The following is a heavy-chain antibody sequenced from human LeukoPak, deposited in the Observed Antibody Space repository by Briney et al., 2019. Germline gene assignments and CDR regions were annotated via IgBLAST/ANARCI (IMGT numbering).Heavy chain of an antibody. J-gene: IGHJ4*02. Sequence: ASVKGSCKASGYTFPNSYIHWVGQAPGQRLWWVGWINPNSGGTNYAQKFQGRVTMTRDTSISTAYMELSRLRSDDTAVYYCARGARGMGDFDYWGQGTLVTVSS. V-gene: IGHV1-2*02. CDR2: INPNSGGT. D-gene: IGHD3-16*01. CDR1: GYTFPNSY. CDR3: ARGARGMGDFDY.